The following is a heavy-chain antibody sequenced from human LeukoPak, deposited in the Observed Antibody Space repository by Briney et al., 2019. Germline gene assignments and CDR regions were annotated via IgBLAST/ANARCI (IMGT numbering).Heavy chain of an antibody. CDR1: GGSFSGYY. Sequence: SETLSLTCAVYGGSFSGYYWSWIRQPPGKGLEWIGEINHSGSTNYDPSLKSRVTISVDTSKNQFSLKLSSVTAADTAVYYCARGYRPYYGMDVWGQGTTVTVSS. J-gene: IGHJ6*02. CDR2: INHSGST. CDR3: ARGYRPYYGMDV. V-gene: IGHV4-34*01.